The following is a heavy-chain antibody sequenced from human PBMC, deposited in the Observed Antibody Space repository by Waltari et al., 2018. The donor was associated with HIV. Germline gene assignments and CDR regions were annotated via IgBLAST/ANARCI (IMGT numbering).Heavy chain of an antibody. V-gene: IGHV4-34*02. D-gene: IGHD3-16*01. CDR2: IDHTGTS. Sequence: QVHLPQWGSGLLKPSGTLSLTCAVYGGSFSGYYWTRIRQSPGRGLEWMGEIDHTGTSTYNPSLKGRVTMSVDTSKNQFSLTLKSVTAADTAVYYCVRGFGNYGFYFDYWGQGKLVSVSS. CDR1: GGSFSGYY. J-gene: IGHJ4*02. CDR3: VRGFGNYGFYFDY.